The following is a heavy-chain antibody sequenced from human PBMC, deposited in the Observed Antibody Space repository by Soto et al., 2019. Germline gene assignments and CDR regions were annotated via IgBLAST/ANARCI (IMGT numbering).Heavy chain of an antibody. CDR2: INHSGST. CDR3: ARNGVFGVVPYRYYFDY. CDR1: GRSFSGYY. J-gene: IGHJ4*02. V-gene: IGHV4-34*01. Sequence: PSETLSLTCAVYGRSFSGYYWSWIRQPPGKGLEWIGEINHSGSTNYNPSLKSRVTISVDTSKNQFSLKLSSVTAADTAVYYCARNGVFGVVPYRYYFDYWGQGTLVTVSS. D-gene: IGHD3-3*01.